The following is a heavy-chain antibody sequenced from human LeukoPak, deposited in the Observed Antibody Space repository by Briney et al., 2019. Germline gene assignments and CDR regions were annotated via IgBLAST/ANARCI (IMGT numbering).Heavy chain of an antibody. Sequence: PGGSLRLSCAASGFTFSSYAMSWVRQAPGKGLEWVSAISGSGGSTYYADSVKGRFTISRDNSKNTLYLQMNSLGAEDTAVYYCAKGKYSSGWVAEYFQHWGQGTLVTVSS. J-gene: IGHJ1*01. CDR2: ISGSGGST. D-gene: IGHD6-19*01. V-gene: IGHV3-23*01. CDR3: AKGKYSSGWVAEYFQH. CDR1: GFTFSSYA.